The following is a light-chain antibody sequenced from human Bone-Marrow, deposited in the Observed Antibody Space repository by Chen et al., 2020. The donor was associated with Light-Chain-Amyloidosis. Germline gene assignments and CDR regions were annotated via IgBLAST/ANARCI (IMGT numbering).Light chain of an antibody. CDR1: DLPTKY. CDR2: RDT. J-gene: IGLJ2*01. V-gene: IGLV3-25*03. Sequence: SYELTQPPSALVSPAQTARLTCSGDDLPTKYAYWYQQKPGQAPVLVIHRDTERPSGISERFSGSSSGTTATLTISGVQAEDEADYHCQSADSSGTYEVIFGGGTKLTVL. CDR3: QSADSSGTYEVI.